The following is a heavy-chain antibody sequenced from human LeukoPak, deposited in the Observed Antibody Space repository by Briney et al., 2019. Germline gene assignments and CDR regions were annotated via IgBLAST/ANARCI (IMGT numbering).Heavy chain of an antibody. CDR1: GFTFSSYA. CDR3: ARDPRQLERLGFDY. CDR2: ISYDGSNK. V-gene: IGHV3-30*04. D-gene: IGHD1-1*01. J-gene: IGHJ4*02. Sequence: PGGSLRLSCAASGFTFSSYAMHWVRQAPGKGLEWVAVISYDGSNKYYADSVKGRFTISRDNSKNTLYLQMNSLRAEDTAVYYCARDPRQLERLGFDYWGQGTLVTVSS.